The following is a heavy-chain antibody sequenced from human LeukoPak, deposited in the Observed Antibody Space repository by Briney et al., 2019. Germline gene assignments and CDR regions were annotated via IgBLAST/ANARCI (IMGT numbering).Heavy chain of an antibody. Sequence: ASVKVSCKASGYTFTSYAMHWVRQAPGQRLEWMGWINAGNGNTKYSQKFQGRVTITRDTSASTAYMELSSLRSEDTAVYYCARGDYDTLTGYYTLGSYNWFDPWGQGTLVTVSS. D-gene: IGHD3-9*01. CDR2: INAGNGNT. J-gene: IGHJ5*02. CDR3: ARGDYDTLTGYYTLGSYNWFDP. V-gene: IGHV1-3*01. CDR1: GYTFTSYA.